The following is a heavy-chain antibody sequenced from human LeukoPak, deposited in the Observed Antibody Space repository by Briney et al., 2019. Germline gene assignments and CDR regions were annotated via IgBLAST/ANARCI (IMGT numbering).Heavy chain of an antibody. CDR3: ARDNKSTADAFDI. CDR2: TYHSDYT. J-gene: IGHJ3*02. D-gene: IGHD5/OR15-5a*01. V-gene: IGHV4-4*02. Sequence: SETLSLTCSVSGGSISSSHWWSWVRQSPGKGLEWIGNTYHSDYTNYNPSLKSRATISVDKSKNQLSLKVISVTAADTAIYYCARDNKSTADAFDIWGQGTMVTVSS. CDR1: GGSISSSHW.